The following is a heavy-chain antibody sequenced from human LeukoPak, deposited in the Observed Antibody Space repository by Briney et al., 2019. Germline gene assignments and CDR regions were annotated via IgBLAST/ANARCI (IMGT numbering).Heavy chain of an antibody. CDR1: GFTFRSYG. CDR2: IWDDGNNN. V-gene: IGHV3-33*06. J-gene: IGHJ4*02. Sequence: PGGSLRLSCAASGFTFRSYGMHWVRQAPGKGLEWVAVIWDDGNNNYYADSVKGRFTISRDNSKNTLYLQMNSLRVEDPAVYYCAKDHSTHYYGSGTYGPRGYSDYWGQGTLVTVSS. D-gene: IGHD3-10*01. CDR3: AKDHSTHYYGSGTYGPRGYSDY.